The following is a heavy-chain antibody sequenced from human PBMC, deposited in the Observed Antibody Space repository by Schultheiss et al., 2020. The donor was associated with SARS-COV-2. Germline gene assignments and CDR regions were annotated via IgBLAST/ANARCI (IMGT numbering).Heavy chain of an antibody. CDR3: AKDPAVVVINPDY. Sequence: GGSLRLSCAASGFTFSSYGMHWVRQAPGKGLEWVAVISYDGSNKYYADSVKGRFTISRDNSKNTLYLQMNSLRAEDTAVYYCAKDPAVVVINPDYWGQGTLVTVSS. D-gene: IGHD3-22*01. CDR1: GFTFSSYG. V-gene: IGHV3-30*18. CDR2: ISYDGSNK. J-gene: IGHJ4*02.